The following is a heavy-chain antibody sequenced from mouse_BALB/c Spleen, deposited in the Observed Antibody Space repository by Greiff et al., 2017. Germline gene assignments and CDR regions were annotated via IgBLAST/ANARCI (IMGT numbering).Heavy chain of an antibody. D-gene: IGHD1-1*01. Sequence: QVQLQQSGAELARPGASVKLSCKASGYTFTSYWMQWVKQRPGQGLEWIGAIYPGDGDTRYTQKFKGKATLTADKSSSTAYMQLSSLASEDSAVYYCAREAYYGSSFDYWGQGTTLTVSS. J-gene: IGHJ2*01. CDR1: GYTFTSYW. CDR2: IYPGDGDT. CDR3: AREAYYGSSFDY. V-gene: IGHV1-87*01.